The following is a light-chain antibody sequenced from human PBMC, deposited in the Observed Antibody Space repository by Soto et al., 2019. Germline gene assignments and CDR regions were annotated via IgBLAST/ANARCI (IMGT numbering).Light chain of an antibody. CDR1: QTVSNNY. CDR2: GSS. V-gene: IGKV3-20*01. CDR3: QQYGSSPPYT. J-gene: IGKJ2*01. Sequence: EVVLTQSPVTLSLSPGERATLSCRASQTVSNNYLAWYQQKPGQAPRLLIFGSSDRATGIPDRFSGSGSGKEFTLPISRLERADFAVYYCQQYGSSPPYTFGQGTKLEIK.